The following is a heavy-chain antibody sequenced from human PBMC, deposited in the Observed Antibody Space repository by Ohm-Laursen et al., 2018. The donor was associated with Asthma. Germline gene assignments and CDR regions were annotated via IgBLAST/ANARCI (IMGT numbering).Heavy chain of an antibody. D-gene: IGHD1-26*01. V-gene: IGHV3-21*01. CDR1: GYTFSRYS. Sequence: SLRLSFSASGYTFSRYSIHWVRQVPGKGLEWVASISTASTFIYYADSVRGRFTTSRDNAKNPVYLQMNSLRAEDTALYYCARIGPEWELPGREYSLHHWGQGTQVTVSS. CDR3: ARIGPEWELPGREYSLHH. CDR2: ISTASTFI. J-gene: IGHJ1*01.